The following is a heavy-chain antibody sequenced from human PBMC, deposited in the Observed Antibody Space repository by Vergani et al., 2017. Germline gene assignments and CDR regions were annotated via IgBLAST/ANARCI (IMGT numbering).Heavy chain of an antibody. J-gene: IGHJ6*02. CDR2: IHHSGDT. V-gene: IGHV4-38-2*01. D-gene: IGHD3-10*01. CDR1: DSSIMTKPY. CDR3: ARHRGSGGFFPSSYFYGMDV. Sequence: QVQLQESGPGLVKPLETLTLTCDVSDSSIMTKPYWGWFRQSPGKGLEWIGCIHHSGDTHYNSSLKSRVSISIVSSSKFSLSLTSVTAADTAIYYCARHRGSGGFFPSSYFYGMDVWGHGTTVTVSS.